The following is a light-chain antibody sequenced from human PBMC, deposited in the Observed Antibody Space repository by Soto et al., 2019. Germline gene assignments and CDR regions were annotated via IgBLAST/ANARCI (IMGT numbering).Light chain of an antibody. CDR3: SSYTTAYFYV. CDR2: GVT. CDR1: NGDIGAYNY. V-gene: IGLV2-14*01. Sequence: SALTQPASVSGSPGQSITISCTGSNGDIGAYNYVSWYQQHPGKAPKLIIHGVTNRPSGVSHRFSGSKSDYTASLTISGLQAEDEGDYYCSSYTTAYFYVFGTGTKVTVL. J-gene: IGLJ1*01.